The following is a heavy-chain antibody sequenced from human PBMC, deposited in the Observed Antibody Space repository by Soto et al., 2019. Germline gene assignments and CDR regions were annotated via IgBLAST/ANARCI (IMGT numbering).Heavy chain of an antibody. J-gene: IGHJ6*02. D-gene: IGHD6-6*01. CDR3: ARDRTSSSSFYYGVDV. V-gene: IGHV3-30*03. Sequence: QVQLVESGGGVVQPGRSLRLSCAASGFTFSNYGMHWVRQAPGKGLEWVAHTSYDDSNKYYADSVKGRFTISRDNSKNTLSRHMDSLIDDDTAIYYCARDRTSSSSFYYGVDVWGQGTAVTVSS. CDR1: GFTFSNYG. CDR2: TSYDDSNK.